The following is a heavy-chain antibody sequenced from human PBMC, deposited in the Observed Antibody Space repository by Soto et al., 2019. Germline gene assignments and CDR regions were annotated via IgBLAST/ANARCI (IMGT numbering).Heavy chain of an antibody. CDR2: ISYDGSNK. V-gene: IGHV3-30*18. CDR3: ANAIIGGASDY. CDR1: GFTFSSYG. J-gene: IGHJ4*02. D-gene: IGHD3-3*01. Sequence: QVQLVESGGGVVQPGRSLRLSCAASGFTFSSYGMHWVRQAPGKGLEWVAVISYDGSNKYYADSVKGRFTISRDNSKNTLYLQMNSLRAEDTAVYYCANAIIGGASDYWGQGTLVTVSS.